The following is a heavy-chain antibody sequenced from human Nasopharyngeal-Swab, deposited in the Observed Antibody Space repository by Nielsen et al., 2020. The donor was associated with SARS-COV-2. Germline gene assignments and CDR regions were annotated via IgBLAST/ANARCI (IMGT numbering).Heavy chain of an antibody. CDR2: IYYSGSA. CDR3: ARHSGIMIFGVVIPPYYYMDV. D-gene: IGHD3-3*01. Sequence: SETLSLNCAVSGGSISSDYWCWIRQPPGKGLGRNGDIYYSGSANYNPYLKSRITISVDTSKNQFSLKLRSMTAADTAVYYCARHSGIMIFGVVIPPYYYMDVWGKGTTVTVSS. CDR1: GGSISSDY. J-gene: IGHJ6*03. V-gene: IGHV4-59*08.